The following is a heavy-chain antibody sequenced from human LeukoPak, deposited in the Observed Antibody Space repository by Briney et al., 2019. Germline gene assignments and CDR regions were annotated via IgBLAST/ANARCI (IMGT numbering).Heavy chain of an antibody. CDR2: ISGSGGST. Sequence: GSLRLSCAASGFTFSSYAMSWVRQAPGKGLEWISTISGSGGSTYYADSVKGRFTISRDNSKNTLYLQMNSLRAEDTAVYYCAKNGGIAVAGWFDPWGQGTLVTVSS. V-gene: IGHV3-23*01. J-gene: IGHJ5*02. CDR1: GFTFSSYA. D-gene: IGHD6-19*01. CDR3: AKNGGIAVAGWFDP.